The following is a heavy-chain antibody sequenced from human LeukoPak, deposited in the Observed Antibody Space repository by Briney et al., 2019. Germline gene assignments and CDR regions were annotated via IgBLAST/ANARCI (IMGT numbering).Heavy chain of an antibody. D-gene: IGHD3-22*01. CDR1: GGSISSYY. CDR2: INHSGNT. V-gene: IGHV4-34*01. J-gene: IGHJ4*02. CDR3: ARSKDGSGFAAY. Sequence: KSSETLSLTCTVSGGSISSYYWTWIRQPPGKGLEWIGEINHSGNTNYNPSLKSRVAISVDTSKNQFSLKLSSVIAADTAMYYCARSKDGSGFAAYWGQGTQVTVSS.